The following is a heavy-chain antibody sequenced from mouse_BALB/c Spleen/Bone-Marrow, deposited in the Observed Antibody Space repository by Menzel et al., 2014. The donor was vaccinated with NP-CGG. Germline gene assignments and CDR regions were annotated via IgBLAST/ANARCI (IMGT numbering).Heavy chain of an antibody. Sequence: VQVVEPGPGLVSPSQSLSITCTVSGFSLTGYGVNWVRQPPGKGLEWLGMIWGDGSTDYNSALKSRLSISKDNSKSQVFLKMNSLQTDDTARYYCAREPHYYAMDYWGQGTSVTVSS. J-gene: IGHJ4*01. CDR1: GFSLTGYG. V-gene: IGHV2-6-7*01. CDR2: IWGDGST. CDR3: AREPHYYAMDY.